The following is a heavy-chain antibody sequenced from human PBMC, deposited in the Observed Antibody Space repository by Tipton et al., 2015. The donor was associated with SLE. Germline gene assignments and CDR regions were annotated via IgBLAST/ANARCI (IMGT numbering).Heavy chain of an antibody. J-gene: IGHJ6*02. V-gene: IGHV4-59*08. CDR2: ISDGGGT. CDR3: ARGMLTWRGAIIGVAV. D-gene: IGHD2-8*01. CDR1: GGSISSYY. Sequence: TLSLTCTVSGGSISSYYWSWIRQPPGKGLEWIGYISDGGGTNHNPSLKSRVAISVDPAKNQFSLKLTSVTAGDTAVYYCARGMLTWRGAIIGVAVWGQGTSVNVSS.